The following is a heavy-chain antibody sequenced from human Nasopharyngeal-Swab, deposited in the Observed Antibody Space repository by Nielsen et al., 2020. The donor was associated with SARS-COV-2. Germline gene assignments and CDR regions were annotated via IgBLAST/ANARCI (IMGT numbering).Heavy chain of an antibody. CDR2: MNPNSGNT. CDR3: ARDEDWFDP. J-gene: IGHJ5*02. CDR1: GYTFTSYD. Sequence: ASVKVSCKASGYTFTSYDINWVRQATGQGLEWMGWMNPNSGNTDYAQKFQGRVTMTRDTSISTAYMELSRLRSDDTAVYYCARDEDWFDPWGQGTLVTVSS. V-gene: IGHV1-8*01.